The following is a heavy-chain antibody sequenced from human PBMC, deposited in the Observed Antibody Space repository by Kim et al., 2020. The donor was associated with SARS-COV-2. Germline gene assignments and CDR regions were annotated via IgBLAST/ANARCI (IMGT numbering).Heavy chain of an antibody. CDR1: GYSFTSYW. D-gene: IGHD3-10*01. CDR3: ARHSYADYGSGSYYYYGMDV. J-gene: IGHJ6*02. CDR2: IYPGDSDT. Sequence: GESLKISCKGSGYSFTSYWIGWVRQMPGKGLEWMGIIYPGDSDTRYSPSFQGQVTISADKSISTAYLQWSSLKASDTAMYYCARHSYADYGSGSYYYYGMDVGGQGTTVTVSS. V-gene: IGHV5-51*01.